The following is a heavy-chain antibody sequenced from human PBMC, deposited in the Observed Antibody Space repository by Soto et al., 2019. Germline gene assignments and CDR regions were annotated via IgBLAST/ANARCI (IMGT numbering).Heavy chain of an antibody. Sequence: GGSLRLSCAASGFTFSSYWMHWVRQAPGKGLVWVSRINRDGSSTSYADSVKGRFTISRDNAKNTLYLQMNSLRAEDTAVYYCAREIMPTVAIDYSGQGTLVTVSS. D-gene: IGHD4-17*01. J-gene: IGHJ4*02. CDR2: INRDGSST. CDR3: AREIMPTVAIDY. CDR1: GFTFSSYW. V-gene: IGHV3-74*01.